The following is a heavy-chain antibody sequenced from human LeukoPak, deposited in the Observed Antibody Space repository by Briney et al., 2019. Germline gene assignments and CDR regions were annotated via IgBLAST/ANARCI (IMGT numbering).Heavy chain of an antibody. CDR3: ATSTIFGVVTTIEYLDY. V-gene: IGHV1-69*13. J-gene: IGHJ4*02. CDR1: GGTFSSYA. Sequence: SVKVSCKASGGTFSSYAISWVRQAPGQGLEWMGGIIPIFGTANYAQKFQGRVTITADESTSTAYMELSSLRSEDTAVYYCATSTIFGVVTTIEYLDYWGQGTLVTVSS. D-gene: IGHD3-3*01. CDR2: IIPIFGTA.